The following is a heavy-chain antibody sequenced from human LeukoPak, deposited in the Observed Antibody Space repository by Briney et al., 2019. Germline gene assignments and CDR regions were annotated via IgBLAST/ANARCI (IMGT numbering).Heavy chain of an antibody. D-gene: IGHD3-3*01. CDR1: GFTFSNYW. CDR3: GTSRWSGVVDS. J-gene: IGHJ5*01. Sequence: GGSLRLSCAASGFTFSNYWMHWVRQVPGKGLVWVSRINDDGSATFYADSVRGRFTISRHNAKSTTYLQMNSLRAEDTAVYYCGTSRWSGVVDSWGQGTLVTVSS. V-gene: IGHV3-74*01. CDR2: INDDGSAT.